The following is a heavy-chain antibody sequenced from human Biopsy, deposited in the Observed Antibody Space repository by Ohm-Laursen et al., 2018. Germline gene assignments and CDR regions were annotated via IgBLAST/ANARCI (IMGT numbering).Heavy chain of an antibody. D-gene: IGHD3-10*02. Sequence: SLRLSCAASGFIFNYGMHWVRQAPGKGLEWVSTISFNSGTIAYADSVKGRFTISRDSAKNSVYLQMNSLRAEDTALYYCAKDVEMFGELSFDSWGQGTLVTVSS. CDR2: ISFNSGTI. CDR3: AKDVEMFGELSFDS. V-gene: IGHV3-9*01. CDR1: GFIFNYG. J-gene: IGHJ4*02.